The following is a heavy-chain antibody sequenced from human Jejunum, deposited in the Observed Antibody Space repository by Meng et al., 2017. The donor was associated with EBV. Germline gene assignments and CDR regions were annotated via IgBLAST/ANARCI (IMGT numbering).Heavy chain of an antibody. V-gene: IGHV2-5*01. CDR1: SFSLPSRRVF. CDR2: ISWPDDN. CDR3: VHRRGGKAVRGVPNWFDP. Sequence: GSPLLQTPPPLPLPFTLSSFSLPSRRVFVCWLRPPPGNALELLSLISWPDDNRYSPSLMNRLTINKDTSKNQVVLTMTNMDPVDTATYYCVHRRGGKAVRGVPNWFDPWGQGSLVTVSS. J-gene: IGHJ5*02. D-gene: IGHD3-10*01.